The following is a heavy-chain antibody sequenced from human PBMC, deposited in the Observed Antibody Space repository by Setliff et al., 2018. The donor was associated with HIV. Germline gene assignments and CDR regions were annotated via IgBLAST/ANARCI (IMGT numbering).Heavy chain of an antibody. Sequence: SETLSLTCTVSGGSISSGDYYWSWIRQPPGKGLEWIGNIYDSESTYYNPSLKSRVTISVDTSKNHFSLKLNSVTAADTAVYYCAGAPGPYGDYNLFDPWGQGALVTVS. J-gene: IGHJ5*02. CDR3: AGAPGPYGDYNLFDP. V-gene: IGHV4-30-4*08. CDR2: IYDSEST. CDR1: GGSISSGDYY. D-gene: IGHD4-17*01.